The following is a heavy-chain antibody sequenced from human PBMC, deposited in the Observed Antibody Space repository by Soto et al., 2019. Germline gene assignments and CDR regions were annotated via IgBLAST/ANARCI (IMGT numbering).Heavy chain of an antibody. Sequence: SETLSLTCTVSGGSISSYYWSWIRQPPGKGLEWIGYIFYSGSTNYNPSLKSRVTISVDTSKNQFSLKLSSVTAADTALYYCASHGGYFQYWGQGTLVTVSS. CDR3: ASHGGYFQY. V-gene: IGHV4-59*01. J-gene: IGHJ1*01. CDR2: IFYSGST. CDR1: GGSISSYY. D-gene: IGHD3-10*01.